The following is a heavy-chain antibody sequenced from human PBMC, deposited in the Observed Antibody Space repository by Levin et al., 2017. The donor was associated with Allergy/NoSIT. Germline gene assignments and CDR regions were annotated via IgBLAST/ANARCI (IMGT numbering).Heavy chain of an antibody. J-gene: IGHJ4*02. V-gene: IGHV3-74*01. D-gene: IGHD2-21*02. CDR3: ARPREDCDGDNCYQYFDY. CDR1: GFTFSRYW. Sequence: GGSLRLSCVASGFTFSRYWMHWVRQGPGKGLVWVSRIKSDGSITTYADSVKGRFTISRDNAKNTMYLQMNSLRAEDSAVYYCARPREDCDGDNCYQYFDYWGQGALVTVSS. CDR2: IKSDGSIT.